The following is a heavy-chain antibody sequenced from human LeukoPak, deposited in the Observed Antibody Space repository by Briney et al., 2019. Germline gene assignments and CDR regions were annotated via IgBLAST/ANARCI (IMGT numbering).Heavy chain of an antibody. V-gene: IGHV1-46*01. CDR1: GGTFSSYA. Sequence: GSSVKLSCKVSGGTFSSYAISWVRHAPAQGLELMGIIHPSGGSTSYAQKFQGIVTITRDMSTSTVYMELSSLRSEDTAVYYCARGVEMATISSNWGQGTLVTVSS. CDR3: ARGVEMATISSN. CDR2: IHPSGGST. J-gene: IGHJ4*02. D-gene: IGHD5-24*01.